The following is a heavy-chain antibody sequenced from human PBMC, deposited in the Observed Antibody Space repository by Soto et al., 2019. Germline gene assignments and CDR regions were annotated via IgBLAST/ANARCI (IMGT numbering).Heavy chain of an antibody. J-gene: IGHJ1*01. CDR3: ARGSEYSSGWKAEYFQH. V-gene: IGHV3-21*01. D-gene: IGHD6-19*01. CDR1: GFTFSSYS. Sequence: GGSLRLSCAASGFTFSSYSMNWVRQAPGKGLEWVSSISSSSSYIYYADSVKGRFTISRDNAKNSLYLQMNSLRAEDTAVYYCARGSEYSSGWKAEYFQHWGQGTLVTVSS. CDR2: ISSSSSYI.